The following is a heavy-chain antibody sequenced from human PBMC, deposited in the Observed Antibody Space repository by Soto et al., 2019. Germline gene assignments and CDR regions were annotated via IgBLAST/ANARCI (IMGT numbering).Heavy chain of an antibody. V-gene: IGHV1-18*01. Sequence: ASVKVSCKASGYTFTSYGISWVRQAPGQGLEWMGWISAYNGNTNYAQKLQGRVTMTTDTSTSTAYMELRSLRSDDTAVYYCARLPRFGTKDYYYYGMDVWGQGTTVTVSS. J-gene: IGHJ6*02. CDR2: ISAYNGNT. CDR3: ARLPRFGTKDYYYYGMDV. CDR1: GYTFTSYG. D-gene: IGHD1-7*01.